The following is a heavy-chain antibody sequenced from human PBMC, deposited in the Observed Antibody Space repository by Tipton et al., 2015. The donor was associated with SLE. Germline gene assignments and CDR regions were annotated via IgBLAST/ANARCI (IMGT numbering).Heavy chain of an antibody. J-gene: IGHJ5*02. CDR1: GGSISYAEY. CDR2: IYYTGIT. V-gene: IGHV4-59*01. Sequence: TLSLTCTVSGGSISYAEYWSWVRQHPGKGLEWIGYIYYTGITSHNPSLKSRVTISVDTSKNQFSLKLTSVTAADTAVYYCARVPQGGLYWFDPWGLGTLVTVSS. CDR3: ARVPQGGLYWFDP. D-gene: IGHD3-16*01.